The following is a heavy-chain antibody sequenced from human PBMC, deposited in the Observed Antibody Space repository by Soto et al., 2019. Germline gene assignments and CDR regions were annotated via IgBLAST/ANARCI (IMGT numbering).Heavy chain of an antibody. D-gene: IGHD6-13*01. CDR2: ISGSGDST. CDR1: GFTFSSYA. CDR3: AKDRDGAAAGPTKFYGMDV. Sequence: GGSLRLSCAASGFTFSSYAMIWVRQAPGKGLEWVSVISGSGDSTYYADSVRGRFTISRDNSKNTLYLQMNSLRAEDTAVYYCAKDRDGAAAGPTKFYGMDVWGQGTTVTVS. V-gene: IGHV3-23*01. J-gene: IGHJ6*02.